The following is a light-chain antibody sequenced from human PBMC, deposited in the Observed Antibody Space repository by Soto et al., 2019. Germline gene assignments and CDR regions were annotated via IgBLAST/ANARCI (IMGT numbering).Light chain of an antibody. J-gene: IGLJ2*01. Sequence: QSVLTQPASVSGSPGQSITISCTGTSSDVGSYNLVSWYQRHPGKAPKLIIYEGSKRPSGVSNRFSGSKSGNTASLTISGLQTEDEGDYYCCSYAGFSTFVVFGGGTKLTVL. CDR2: EGS. CDR1: SSDVGSYNL. V-gene: IGLV2-23*03. CDR3: CSYAGFSTFVV.